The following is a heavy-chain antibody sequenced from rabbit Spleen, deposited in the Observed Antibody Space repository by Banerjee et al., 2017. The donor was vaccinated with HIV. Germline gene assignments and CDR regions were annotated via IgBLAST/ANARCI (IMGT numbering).Heavy chain of an antibody. CDR3: ARDTSSSFSSYGMDL. CDR1: GFSFSSAYD. CDR2: IDAGSSSDT. J-gene: IGHJ6*01. Sequence: QSLEESGGDLVKPGASLTLTCTASGFSFSSAYDMYWVRQAPGKGLEWIACIDAGSSSDTWYASWAKGRFTISKTSSTTVTLQMTSLTAADTATYFCARDTSSSFSSYGMDLWGPGTLVTVS. D-gene: IGHD1-1*01. V-gene: IGHV1S40*01.